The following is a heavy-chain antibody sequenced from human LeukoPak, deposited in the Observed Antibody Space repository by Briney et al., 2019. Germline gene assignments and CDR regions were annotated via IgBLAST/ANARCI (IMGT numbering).Heavy chain of an antibody. Sequence: PGGSLRLSCAASGFTFSTYWMSCVRQAPEKGREWVANIRQDGSEKFYVDSVKDRFTISRENTKNSLDLQMDSLRAEDTAIYYCARDDNWYFKFGYWGQGALVIVSS. D-gene: IGHD6-13*01. CDR3: ARDDNWYFKFGY. CDR1: GFTFSTYW. CDR2: IRQDGSEK. J-gene: IGHJ4*02. V-gene: IGHV3-7*01.